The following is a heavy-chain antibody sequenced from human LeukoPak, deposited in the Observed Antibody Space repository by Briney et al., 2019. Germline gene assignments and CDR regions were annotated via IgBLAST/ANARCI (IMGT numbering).Heavy chain of an antibody. CDR3: ARAGHNSNSGGYDF. V-gene: IGHV1-2*02. J-gene: IGHJ4*02. CDR2: IDPDTGDT. D-gene: IGHD3-22*01. CDR1: GYTFIDHY. Sequence: ASVKASCKPSGYTFIDHYLHWVRQAPGQGLESLGWIDPDTGDTHYPQKFQGRVTMTRDTSSSTAYMELNRLRSDDTAVYYCARAGHNSNSGGYDFWGLGTLVTVSS.